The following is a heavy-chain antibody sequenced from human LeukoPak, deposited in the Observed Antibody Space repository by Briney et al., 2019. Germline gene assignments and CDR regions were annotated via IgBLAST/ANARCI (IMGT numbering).Heavy chain of an antibody. CDR3: ADYGEDAFDI. CDR1: GFTFSSYW. Sequence: GGSLRLSCAASGFTFSSYWMSWVRQAPGKVLEWVANIKQDGSEKYYVDSVKGRFTISRDNAKNSLCLQMNSLRAEDTAVYYCADYGEDAFDIWGQGTMVTVSS. D-gene: IGHD4-17*01. J-gene: IGHJ3*02. CDR2: IKQDGSEK. V-gene: IGHV3-7*01.